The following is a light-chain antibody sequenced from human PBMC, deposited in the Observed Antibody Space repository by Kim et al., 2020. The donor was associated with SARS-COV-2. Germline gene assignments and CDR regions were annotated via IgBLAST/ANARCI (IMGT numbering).Light chain of an antibody. CDR3: CSYAGSYTVI. J-gene: IGLJ2*01. CDR1: SSDVGAYNY. Sequence: GQSVTLSFTGTSSDVGAYNYVSWYQQHPGKAPKLMIYDVSKRPSGVPDRFSGSKSGNTASLTISGLQAEDEADYYCCSYAGSYTVIFGGGTQLTV. CDR2: DVS. V-gene: IGLV2-11*01.